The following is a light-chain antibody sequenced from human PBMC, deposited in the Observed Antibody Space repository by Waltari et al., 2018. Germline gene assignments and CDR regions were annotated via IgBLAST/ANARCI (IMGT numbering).Light chain of an antibody. Sequence: SYVLTQPPSMSVAPGQTATVTCGGDHIVANSGHWYQQRAGQAPVLVIFDDTDRPSGIPERFSGSNSDNTATLTIKRVEAGDEADYFCQVWVQSDHRVVFGGGTRLTVL. V-gene: IGLV3-21*02. CDR3: QVWVQSDHRVV. J-gene: IGLJ2*01. CDR1: HIVANS. CDR2: DDT.